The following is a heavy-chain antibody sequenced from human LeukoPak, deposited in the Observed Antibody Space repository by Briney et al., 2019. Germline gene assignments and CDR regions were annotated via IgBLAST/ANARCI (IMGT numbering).Heavy chain of an antibody. Sequence: ASVRVSCKASGYTFTDYYMHWVRQVPGQGLECMGWIHPKSGETNYAQKFQGRVTMTRDTSISTAYMELSSLQSDDTALYYCARLPTGVAGTVDFWGQGTLVTVSS. J-gene: IGHJ4*02. CDR2: IHPKSGET. V-gene: IGHV1-2*02. D-gene: IGHD6-19*01. CDR3: ARLPTGVAGTVDF. CDR1: GYTFTDYY.